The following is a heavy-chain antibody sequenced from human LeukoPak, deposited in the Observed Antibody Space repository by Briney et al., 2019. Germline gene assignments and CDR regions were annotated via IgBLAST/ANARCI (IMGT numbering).Heavy chain of an antibody. D-gene: IGHD4-17*01. CDR2: ISGNENNP. CDR3: ARAPTVPPDY. CDR1: GYIFTDFG. J-gene: IGHJ4*02. V-gene: IGHV1-18*04. Sequence: ASVKVSCKASGYIFTDFGTSWVRQAPGQGPEWMGWISGNENNPNYEPKFQGRITMTTDTSTSTAYMGLRRLTSDDTAVYYCARAPTVPPDYWGQGTLVTVSA.